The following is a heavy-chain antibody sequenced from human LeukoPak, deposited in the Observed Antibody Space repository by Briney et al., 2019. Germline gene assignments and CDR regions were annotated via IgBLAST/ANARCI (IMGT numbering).Heavy chain of an antibody. J-gene: IGHJ4*02. D-gene: IGHD6-13*01. CDR2: IFSNDEK. CDR1: GFSLRNARMG. Sequence: KSGPTLLKPTETLTLTCTVSGFSLRNARMGVSWIRQPPGKALEWLSHIFSNDEKSYSTSLKSRLTISKDTSKSQVVLTMTNMDPVDTATYYCARMRRSAAVSDYWGQGTLVTVSS. CDR3: ARMRRSAAVSDY. V-gene: IGHV2-26*01.